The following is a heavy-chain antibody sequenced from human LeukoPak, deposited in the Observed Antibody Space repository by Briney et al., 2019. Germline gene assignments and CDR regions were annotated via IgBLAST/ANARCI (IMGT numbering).Heavy chain of an antibody. J-gene: IGHJ4*02. V-gene: IGHV3-53*01. CDR1: GFTVSTNY. Sequence: GGSLRLSCAASGFTVSTNYMSWVRQAPGSGLEWVSVICSGGTTYYADSVKGRFTISRDNSKNTLYLQMNSLRAEDTAVYYCARGFNYGYYLDWGQGTLVTVSS. CDR2: ICSGGTT. D-gene: IGHD5-18*01. CDR3: ARGFNYGYYLD.